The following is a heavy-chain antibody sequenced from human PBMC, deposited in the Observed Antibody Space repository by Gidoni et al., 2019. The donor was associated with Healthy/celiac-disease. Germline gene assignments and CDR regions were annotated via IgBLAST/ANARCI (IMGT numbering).Heavy chain of an antibody. V-gene: IGHV4-34*01. J-gene: IGHJ5*02. Sequence: QVQLQQWGAGLLRPSATLSLTCAVYGGSFSGYYWSWIRQLPGKGLEWIGEINHSGSTNYNPSLKSRVNISVDTSKNQFSLKLSSVTAADTAVYYCARFYCSGGSCYHWFDPWGQGTLVTVSS. CDR1: GGSFSGYY. CDR2: INHSGST. D-gene: IGHD2-15*01. CDR3: ARFYCSGGSCYHWFDP.